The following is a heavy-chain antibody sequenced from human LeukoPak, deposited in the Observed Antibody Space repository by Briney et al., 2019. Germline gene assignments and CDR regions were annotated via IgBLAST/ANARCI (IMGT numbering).Heavy chain of an antibody. D-gene: IGHD3-10*01. V-gene: IGHV1-2*02. CDR1: GYTFTGSF. J-gene: IGHJ3*02. CDR3: ARDKREATYYYASGTYSDYAFDI. Sequence: VASVKVSCKASGYTFTGSFIHWVRQAPGQGLEWMAWINPKSGGTNYAREFQGRATMTRDTSISTAYMEFSSLISDDTAIYYCARDKREATYYYASGTYSDYAFDIWGQGTMVTVSS. CDR2: INPKSGGT.